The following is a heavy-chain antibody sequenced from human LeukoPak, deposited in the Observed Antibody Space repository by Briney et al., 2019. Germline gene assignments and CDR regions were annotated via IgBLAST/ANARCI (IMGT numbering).Heavy chain of an antibody. CDR2: ISSSGSRI. CDR1: GFTFSSYE. V-gene: IGHV3-48*03. CDR3: ARDYGEYYDFWSGYYLDY. D-gene: IGHD3-3*01. Sequence: GGSLRLSCAVSGFTFSSYEMNWVRQAPGKGLEWLSYISSSGSRIYYVDSVKGRFTISRDNAKNSLYLQMNSLRVEDTAVYYCARDYGEYYDFWSGYYLDYWGQGTLVTVSS. J-gene: IGHJ4*02.